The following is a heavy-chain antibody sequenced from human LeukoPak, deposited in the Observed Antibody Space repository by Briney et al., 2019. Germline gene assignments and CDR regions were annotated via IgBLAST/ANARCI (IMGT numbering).Heavy chain of an antibody. CDR3: ARQGNYYDIWGAFDI. Sequence: SETLSLTCTVSGGSVSSDLYYWSWIRQPPGKGLEWIGYVYYSGSTHYNPSLKSRVTISVDTSKNQFSLKLSTVTAADTAVYYCARQGNYYDIWGAFDIWGQGTMVTVSS. CDR1: GGSVSSDLYY. D-gene: IGHD3-22*01. CDR2: VYYSGST. J-gene: IGHJ3*02. V-gene: IGHV4-61*01.